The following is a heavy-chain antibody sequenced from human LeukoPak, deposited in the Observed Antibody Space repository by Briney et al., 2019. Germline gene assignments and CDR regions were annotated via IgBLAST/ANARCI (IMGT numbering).Heavy chain of an antibody. V-gene: IGHV4-34*01. J-gene: IGHJ4*02. D-gene: IGHD5-18*01. Sequence: SETLSLTCAVYGGSFSGYYWSWIRQPPGKGLEWIGEINHSGSTNYNPSLKSRVTISVDTSKNQFSLKLSSVTAADTAVYYCARVRGIQLWFGFDYRGQGTLVTISS. CDR2: INHSGST. CDR1: GGSFSGYY. CDR3: ARVRGIQLWFGFDY.